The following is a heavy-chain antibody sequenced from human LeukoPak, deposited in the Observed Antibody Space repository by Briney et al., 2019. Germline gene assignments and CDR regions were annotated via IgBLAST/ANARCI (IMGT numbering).Heavy chain of an antibody. Sequence: SETLSLTCIVSGGSISSYYWSWIRQPPGKGLEWIGCIYYSGSTNYNPSLKSRVTISVDTSKNQFSLKLSSVTAADTAVYYCARDPLLWFGEPRDYWGQGTLVTVSS. CDR3: ARDPLLWFGEPRDY. D-gene: IGHD3-10*01. J-gene: IGHJ4*02. CDR2: IYYSGST. V-gene: IGHV4-59*01. CDR1: GGSISSYY.